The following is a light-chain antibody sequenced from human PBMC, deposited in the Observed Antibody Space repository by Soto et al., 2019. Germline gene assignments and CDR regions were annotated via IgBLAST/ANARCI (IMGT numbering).Light chain of an antibody. CDR3: QQYGSSPTWT. J-gene: IGKJ1*01. V-gene: IGKV3-20*01. CDR1: QSINTK. CDR2: GSS. Sequence: EIVMTQSPATLSVSPGEGSTFSCMAIQSINTKISWYQQKPCQAPRLLIYGSSTRATVIPDRFSGSGSGTDFNLQISRLETEDSEVYYCQQYGSSPTWTFGQGTKVDIK.